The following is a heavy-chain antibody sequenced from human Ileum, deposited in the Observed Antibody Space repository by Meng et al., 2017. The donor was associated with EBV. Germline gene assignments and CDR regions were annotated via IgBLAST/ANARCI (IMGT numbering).Heavy chain of an antibody. J-gene: IGHJ4*02. D-gene: IGHD1-14*01. CDR1: CDAISSGGYF. V-gene: IGHV4-30-4*01. CDR3: ARSLTTPYYFDD. CDR2: IYYSGNT. Sequence: HGQVQQWGQGLGKPSQTLSLTLTLSCDAISSGGYFWSWIRQPPGKGLEWIGYIYYSGNTYYKPSLKSRVTMSVDTSKNQFSLKLSSVTAADTAVYYCARSLTTPYYFDDWGQGTLVTVSS.